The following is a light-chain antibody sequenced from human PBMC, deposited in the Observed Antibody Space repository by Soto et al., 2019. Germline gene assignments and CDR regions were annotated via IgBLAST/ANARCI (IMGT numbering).Light chain of an antibody. CDR2: DAS. J-gene: IGKJ4*01. CDR3: QQRSNWPQFT. V-gene: IGKV3-11*01. CDR1: ESVGTY. Sequence: EIVLTQSPATLSLSPGERATLSCRASESVGTYLSWYQQKPGQAPRLLIYDASNRATGIPGKFRGSGSGTDFTLTITNLEPEDFAVYYCQQRSNWPQFTFGGGTKVEI.